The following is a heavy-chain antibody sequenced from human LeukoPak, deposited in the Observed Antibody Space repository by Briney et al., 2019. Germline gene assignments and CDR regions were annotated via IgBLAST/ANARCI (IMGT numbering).Heavy chain of an antibody. CDR3: ARALGVAASY. D-gene: IGHD6-6*01. CDR2: IKQDGSEK. CDR1: GFSFNKYW. Sequence: GGSLRLSCVDSGFSFNKYWMSWVRQAPGKGLEWVANIKQDGSEKYYVDSVKGRFTISRDNAKKSLYLQMSSLRAEDTAVYYCARALGVAASYWGQGTLVTVSS. V-gene: IGHV3-7*01. J-gene: IGHJ4*02.